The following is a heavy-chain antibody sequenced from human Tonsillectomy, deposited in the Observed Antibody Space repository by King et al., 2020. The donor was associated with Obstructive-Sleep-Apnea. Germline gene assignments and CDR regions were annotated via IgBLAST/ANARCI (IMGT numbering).Heavy chain of an antibody. CDR3: ARHGTGTAAGRSFDY. Sequence: QLQESGPGLVKPSETLSLTCTVSGGSISSSSYYWAWIRQPPGKGLEWIGSIYYSGSTYYNPSLKSRVTISVDTSKNQFSLKLSSVTAADTAVYYCARHGTGTAAGRSFDYWGQGTLVTVSS. CDR2: IYYSGST. J-gene: IGHJ4*02. CDR1: GGSISSSSYY. V-gene: IGHV4-39*01. D-gene: IGHD6-13*01.